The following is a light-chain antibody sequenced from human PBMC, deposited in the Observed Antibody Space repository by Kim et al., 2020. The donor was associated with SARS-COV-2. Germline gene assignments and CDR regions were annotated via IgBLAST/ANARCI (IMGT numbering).Light chain of an antibody. CDR2: DVS. CDR1: SSDVGRYNY. Sequence: QSALTQPASVSGSPGQSITISCTGTSSDVGRYNYVSWYQHHPGKAPKLIISDVSKRPSGVSDRFSASKSGNTASLTISGLQAEDEADYYCCSYTTSDTEVFGTGTKVTVL. CDR3: CSYTTSDTEV. V-gene: IGLV2-14*03. J-gene: IGLJ1*01.